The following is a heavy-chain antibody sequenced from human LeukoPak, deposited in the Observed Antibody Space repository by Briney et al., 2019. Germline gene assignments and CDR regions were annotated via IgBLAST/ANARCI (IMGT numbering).Heavy chain of an antibody. D-gene: IGHD5/OR15-5a*01. J-gene: IGHJ2*01. CDR3: VRSGNYGVYGTYWYFDL. Sequence: SETLSLTCTVSGGSISSYYWSWIRQPPGKGLEWMGCIYYSGSTNYNPSLKSRVTISVDTSKNQFSLKLSSVTAADTAVYYCVRSGNYGVYGTYWYFDLWGRGALVTVSS. CDR1: GGSISSYY. V-gene: IGHV4-59*01. CDR2: IYYSGST.